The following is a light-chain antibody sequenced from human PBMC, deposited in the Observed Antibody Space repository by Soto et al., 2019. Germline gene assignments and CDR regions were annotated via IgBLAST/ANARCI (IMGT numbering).Light chain of an antibody. CDR1: QSISSW. CDR2: DAT. CDR3: QQYNSYSWP. V-gene: IGKV1-5*01. J-gene: IGKJ1*01. Sequence: DIQMTQSPSTLSASVGDRVTITCRASQSISSWLAWYQQKPGKAPKLLIYDATSLESGVPSRFSGSGSGTEFTLTISSLQPDDFATYYCQQYNSYSWPVGQGTKVDIK.